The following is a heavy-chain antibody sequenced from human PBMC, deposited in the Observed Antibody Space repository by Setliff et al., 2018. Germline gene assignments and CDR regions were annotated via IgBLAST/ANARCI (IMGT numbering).Heavy chain of an antibody. D-gene: IGHD3-22*01. Sequence: ASVKVSCKASGYSLNTYGISWVRQAPGQGLEWMGWISGYNGFIIYAQKFQGRVTMTTDTSTSTAYMELRSLRSDDTAVYYCARDPFRNYDAAPVWFDPWGQGTLVTVS. V-gene: IGHV1-18*01. CDR1: GYSLNTYG. CDR3: ARDPFRNYDAAPVWFDP. CDR2: ISGYNGFI. J-gene: IGHJ5*02.